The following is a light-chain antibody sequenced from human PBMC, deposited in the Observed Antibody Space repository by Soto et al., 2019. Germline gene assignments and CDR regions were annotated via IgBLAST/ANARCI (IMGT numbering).Light chain of an antibody. CDR3: QQYYTTPVT. CDR1: QTVLHGSNY. CDR2: WAS. J-gene: IGKJ1*01. V-gene: IGKV4-1*01. Sequence: DIVMTQSPDSLAVSLGERATINYKSSQTVLHGSNYLAWYQQKPGQPPKLLIYWASTRESGVPDRFSGSGSGTDFTLTISSLQAEDVAVYYCQQYYTTPVTFGHGTKVEIK.